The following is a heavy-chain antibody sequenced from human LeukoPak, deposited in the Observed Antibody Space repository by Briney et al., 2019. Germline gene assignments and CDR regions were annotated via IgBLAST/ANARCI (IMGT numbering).Heavy chain of an antibody. D-gene: IGHD3-9*01. Sequence: GGSLRLSCAASAFTFSRYGMHWVRQAPGKGLEWVAFIRYDGSIKYYADSVKGRFTISRDNSKNTLYLQMDSLRAEDTAVYYCAKDLRYLVDYWGQGTLVTVSS. CDR1: AFTFSRYG. V-gene: IGHV3-30*02. CDR3: AKDLRYLVDY. CDR2: IRYDGSIK. J-gene: IGHJ4*02.